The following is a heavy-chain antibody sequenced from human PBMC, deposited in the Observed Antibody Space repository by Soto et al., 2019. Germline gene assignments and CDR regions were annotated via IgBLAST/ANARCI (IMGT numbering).Heavy chain of an antibody. V-gene: IGHV4-34*01. D-gene: IGHD6-6*01. J-gene: IGHJ4*02. CDR1: GGSFSGYY. CDR2: INHSGST. CDR3: AGGGSSSTPHDY. Sequence: SETLSLTCAVYGGSFSGYYWSWIRQPPGKGLEWIGEINHSGSTNYNPSLKSRVTISVDTSKNQFSLKLSSVTAADTAVYYCAGGGSSSTPHDYWGQGTLVTVSS.